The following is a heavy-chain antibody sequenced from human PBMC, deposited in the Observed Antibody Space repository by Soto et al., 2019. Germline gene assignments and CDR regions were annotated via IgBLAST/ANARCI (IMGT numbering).Heavy chain of an antibody. CDR1: GFTFSSYS. D-gene: IGHD6-13*01. CDR2: ISSSSSYI. J-gene: IGHJ6*03. Sequence: EVQLVESGGGLVKPGGSLRLSCAASGFTFSSYSMNWVRQVPGKGLEWVSSISSSSSYIYYADSVKGRFTISRDNAKNSLYLQMNSLRAEDTAVYYCASIPGIAAAGWTYYYYYMDVWGKGTTVTVSS. CDR3: ASIPGIAAAGWTYYYYYMDV. V-gene: IGHV3-21*01.